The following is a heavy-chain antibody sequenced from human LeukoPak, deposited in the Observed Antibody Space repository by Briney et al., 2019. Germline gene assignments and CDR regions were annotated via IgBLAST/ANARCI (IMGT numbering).Heavy chain of an antibody. CDR3: AKDPGGEPPPYEIDY. V-gene: IGHV3-23*01. D-gene: IGHD3-16*01. CDR1: GFTFSSYA. CDR2: ISGSGGST. Sequence: PGGSLGLSCAASGFTFSSYAMSWVRQAPGKGLEWVSAISGSGGSTYYADSVKGRFTISRDNSKNTLYLQMNSLRAEDTAVYYCAKDPGGEPPPYEIDYWGQGTLVTVSS. J-gene: IGHJ4*02.